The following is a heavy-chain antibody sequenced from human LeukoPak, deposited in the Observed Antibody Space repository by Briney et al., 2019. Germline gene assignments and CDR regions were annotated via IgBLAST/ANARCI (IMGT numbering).Heavy chain of an antibody. CDR3: AARSRGGWSGLGY. CDR1: GFTVSSNY. J-gene: IGHJ4*02. D-gene: IGHD6-19*01. V-gene: IGHV3-66*01. Sequence: GGSLRLSCEASGFTVSSNYMSWVRQAPGKGLEWVSVIYSGGSTYYADSVKGRFTISRDNSKNTLYFQMNSLRAEDTAVYYCAARSRGGWSGLGYWGQGTLVTVSS. CDR2: IYSGGST.